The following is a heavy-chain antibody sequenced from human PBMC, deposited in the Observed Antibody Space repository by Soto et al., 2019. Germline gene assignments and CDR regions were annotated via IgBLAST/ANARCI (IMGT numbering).Heavy chain of an antibody. D-gene: IGHD3-3*01. CDR1: GDSIRSYY. CDR2: VYYGGST. V-gene: IGHV4-59*01. J-gene: IGHJ4*02. CDR3: EGDGDLATYGVV. Sequence: SETLSLTCTVSGDSIRSYYWTWIRQPPGRGLEWIGHVYYGGSTNYNPSLQSRVTISLDTSKNQFSLRLTSMTAADTADYYCEGDGDLATYGVVWGQGTRVTVSS.